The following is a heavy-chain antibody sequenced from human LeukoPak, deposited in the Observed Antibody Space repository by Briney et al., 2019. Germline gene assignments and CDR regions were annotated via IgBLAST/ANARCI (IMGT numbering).Heavy chain of an antibody. D-gene: IGHD6-13*01. J-gene: IGHJ4*02. CDR2: ISSSGSTI. CDR1: GFTFSDYY. CDR3: ARDQTAYSISDDY. Sequence: GGSLRLSCAASGFTFSDYYMSWIRQAPGKGLEWVSDISSSGSTIYYADSVKGRSTITRDNATNSLYLQMNRLRAEDKAVYYRARDQTAYSISDDYWGQGTLVTVSS. V-gene: IGHV3-11*04.